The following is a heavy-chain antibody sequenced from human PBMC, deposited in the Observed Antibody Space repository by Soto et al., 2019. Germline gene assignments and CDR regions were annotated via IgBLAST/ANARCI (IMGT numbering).Heavy chain of an antibody. CDR1: GYTFISYV. CDR2: ISPYNGNT. CDR3: ARDAAHYYDSKPVGYFYY. D-gene: IGHD3-22*01. J-gene: IGHJ4*02. V-gene: IGHV1-18*01. Sequence: ASVKVSCKASGYTFISYVISWVRQASGQGLEWMGWISPYNGNTRYAQRLQGRVTVTTDTSTSTAYMELRSLRSDDTAVYYCARDAAHYYDSKPVGYFYYWGQGTLVTVSS.